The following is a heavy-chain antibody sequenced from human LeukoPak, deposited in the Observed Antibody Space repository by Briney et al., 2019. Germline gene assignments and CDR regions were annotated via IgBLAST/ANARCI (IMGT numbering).Heavy chain of an antibody. CDR3: ARDYGGNSV. CDR2: IYYSGST. Sequence: PSETLSLTCTVSGGSISSSSYYWGWIRQPPGKGLEWFGSIYYSGSTYYNPSLKSRVTISVDTSKNQFSLKLSSVTAADTAVYYCARDYGGNSVWGQGTMVTVSS. D-gene: IGHD4-23*01. J-gene: IGHJ3*01. V-gene: IGHV4-39*02. CDR1: GGSISSSSYY.